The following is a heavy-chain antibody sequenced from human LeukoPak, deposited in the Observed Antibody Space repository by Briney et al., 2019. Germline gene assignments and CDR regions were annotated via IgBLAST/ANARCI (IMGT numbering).Heavy chain of an antibody. CDR2: IYYSGST. CDR1: GGSISSSYYY. CDR3: ARASWLLGYAY. Sequence: SETLSLTCTVSGGSISSSYYYWGWIRQPPGKGLEWIGSIYYSGSTYYNPSLKSRVTISVDTSKNQFSLKLSSVTAADTAVYYCARASWLLGYAYWGQGTLVTVSS. J-gene: IGHJ4*02. V-gene: IGHV4-39*01. D-gene: IGHD5-18*01.